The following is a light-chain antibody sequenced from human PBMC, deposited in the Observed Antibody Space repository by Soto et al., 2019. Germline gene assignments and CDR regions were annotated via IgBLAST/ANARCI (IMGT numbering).Light chain of an antibody. CDR1: GATSD. J-gene: IGLJ1*01. CDR2: GNN. Sequence: QSVLTQPPSVSWAPGQRITISCIGATSDVHWYQHLPGTAPKLLIYGNNNRPSGVPDRFSGSKSGTSASLAITGLQAEDEADYYCQSFDSSLSALYVFGTGTKLTVL. CDR3: QSFDSSLSALYV. V-gene: IGLV1-40*01.